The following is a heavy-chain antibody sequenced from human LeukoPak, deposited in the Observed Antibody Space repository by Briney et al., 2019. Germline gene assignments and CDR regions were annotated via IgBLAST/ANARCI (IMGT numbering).Heavy chain of an antibody. Sequence: PGGSLRLSCAASGFTFSSYAMSWVRQAPGKGLEWVSSISSSSSYIYYADSVKGRFTISRDNAKNSLYLQMNSLRAEDTAVYYCARDLRCSSTSCFHGMDVWGQGTTVTVSS. J-gene: IGHJ6*02. V-gene: IGHV3-21*01. CDR1: GFTFSSYA. D-gene: IGHD2-2*01. CDR2: ISSSSSYI. CDR3: ARDLRCSSTSCFHGMDV.